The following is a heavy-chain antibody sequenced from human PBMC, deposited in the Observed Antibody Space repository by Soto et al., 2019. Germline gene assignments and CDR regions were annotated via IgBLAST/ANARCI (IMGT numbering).Heavy chain of an antibody. D-gene: IGHD3-16*01. Sequence: ETLSLTCTVSGGSISSYYWSWIRQPPGKGLEWIGYIYYSGSTNYNPSLKSRVTISVDTSKNQFSLKLSSVTAADTAVYYCARRGGYYYMDVWGKGTTVTVSS. CDR2: IYYSGST. CDR1: GGSISSYY. V-gene: IGHV4-59*01. J-gene: IGHJ6*03. CDR3: ARRGGYYYMDV.